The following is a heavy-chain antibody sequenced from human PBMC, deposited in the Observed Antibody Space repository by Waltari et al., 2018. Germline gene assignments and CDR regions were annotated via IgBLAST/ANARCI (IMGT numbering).Heavy chain of an antibody. CDR3: ARAGTTVTTMGWFDP. CDR1: GFPFSSYS. CDR2: ISSSSSYI. Sequence: EVQLVESGGGLVKPGGSLRLSCAASGFPFSSYSMTWFRQAPGKGLEWVSSISSSSSYIYYADSVKGRFTISRDNAKNSLYLQMNSLRAEDTAVYYCARAGTTVTTMGWFDPWGQGTLVTVSS. D-gene: IGHD4-4*01. J-gene: IGHJ5*02. V-gene: IGHV3-21*01.